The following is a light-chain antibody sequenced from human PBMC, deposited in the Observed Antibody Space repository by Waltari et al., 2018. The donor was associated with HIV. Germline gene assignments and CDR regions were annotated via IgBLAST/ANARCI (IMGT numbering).Light chain of an antibody. CDR2: EHN. CDR3: QSSYTNNQV. CDR1: SGSIASNY. V-gene: IGLV6-57*03. Sequence: NFMLTQPHSVSESPGKTVTISCTRSSGSIASNYVQWYQQRPGSAPTAVIYEHNQRASGVPARFSGSVDSSSNSASLTISGLKTEDEADYYCQSSYTNNQVFGGGTRLTVL. J-gene: IGLJ3*02.